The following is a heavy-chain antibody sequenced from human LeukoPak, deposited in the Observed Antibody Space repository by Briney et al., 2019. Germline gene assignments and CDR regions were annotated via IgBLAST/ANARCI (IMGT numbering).Heavy chain of an antibody. D-gene: IGHD3-16*01. Sequence: GGSLRLSCAGSGFTFSTYWMSWVRQAPGKGLEWVANIKQDGSEKYYVDSVKGRFTISRDNAKNSLYLQMNSLRAEDTAVYYCVVWMIHTGNAFDIWGQGTMVTVSS. CDR3: VVWMIHTGNAFDI. CDR1: GFTFSTYW. J-gene: IGHJ3*02. V-gene: IGHV3-7*01. CDR2: IKQDGSEK.